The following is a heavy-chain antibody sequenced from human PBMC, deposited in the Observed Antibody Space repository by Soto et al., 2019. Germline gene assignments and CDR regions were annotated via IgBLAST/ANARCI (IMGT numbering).Heavy chain of an antibody. D-gene: IGHD6-19*01. CDR3: ARSRYTSGWWTPPFDY. Sequence: QVQLQESGPGLVKPSESLSLTCAVSGGSISSYYWSWIRQPPGKGLEWIGYNSGSTNYNPSLKSRVTISVDTSKNQFSLKLTSVTAADTAVYYCARSRYTSGWWTPPFDYWGQGTRVTVSS. V-gene: IGHV4-59*01. CDR1: GGSISSYY. J-gene: IGHJ4*02. CDR2: NSGST.